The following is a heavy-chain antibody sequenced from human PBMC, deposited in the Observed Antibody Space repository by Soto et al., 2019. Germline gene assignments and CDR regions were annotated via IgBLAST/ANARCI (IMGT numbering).Heavy chain of an antibody. CDR1: GGSITGSDYY. CDR2: IYFDENA. CDR3: VRQTITGTHRGYFDY. J-gene: IGHJ4*02. V-gene: IGHV4-39*01. D-gene: IGHD1-7*01. Sequence: PSETLSLTCTVSGGSITGSDYYRGWIRQPPGKGLEWIGTIYFDENASYNPSPKSRVTLSVDTSKDQFSLNLSSVTAADTAVYYCVRQTITGTHRGYFDYWGQGIMVT.